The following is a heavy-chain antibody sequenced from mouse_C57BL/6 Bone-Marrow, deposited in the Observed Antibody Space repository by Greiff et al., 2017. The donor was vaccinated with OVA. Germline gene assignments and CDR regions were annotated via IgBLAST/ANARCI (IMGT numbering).Heavy chain of an antibody. CDR1: GYTFTSYW. Sequence: VQLHQPGAELVKPGASVKMSCKASGYTFTSYWITWVKQRPGQGLEWIGDIYPGSGSTNYNEKFKSKATLTVDTSSSTAYMQLSSLTSEDSAVYYCARGGVVAHYWYFDVWGTGTTVTVSS. D-gene: IGHD1-1*01. J-gene: IGHJ1*03. V-gene: IGHV1-55*01. CDR3: ARGGVVAHYWYFDV. CDR2: IYPGSGST.